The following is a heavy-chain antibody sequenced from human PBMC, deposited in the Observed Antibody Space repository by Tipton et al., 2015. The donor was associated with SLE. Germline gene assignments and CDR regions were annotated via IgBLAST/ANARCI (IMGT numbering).Heavy chain of an antibody. CDR1: GFTFSSYA. D-gene: IGHD7-27*01. V-gene: IGHV3-30-3*01. J-gene: IGHJ4*02. Sequence: RSLRLSCAASGFTFSSYAMHWVRQAPGKGLEWVAVISYDGSNKYYADSVKGRFTISRDNSKNTLYLQMNSLRAEDTAVYYCARDQGKTGAFDYWGQGTLVTVSS. CDR2: ISYDGSNK. CDR3: ARDQGKTGAFDY.